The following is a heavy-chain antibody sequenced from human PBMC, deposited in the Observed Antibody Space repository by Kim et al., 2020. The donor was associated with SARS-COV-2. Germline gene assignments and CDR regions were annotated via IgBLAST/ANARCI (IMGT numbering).Heavy chain of an antibody. CDR3: ARTPLHIAARPLYYFDY. V-gene: IGHV1-69*13. J-gene: IGHJ4*02. Sequence: SVKVSCKASGGTFSSYAISWVRQAPGQGLEWMGGIIPIFGTANYAQKFQGRVTITADESTSTAYMELSSLRSEDTAVYYCARTPLHIAARPLYYFDYWGQGTLVTVSS. D-gene: IGHD6-6*01. CDR1: GGTFSSYA. CDR2: IIPIFGTA.